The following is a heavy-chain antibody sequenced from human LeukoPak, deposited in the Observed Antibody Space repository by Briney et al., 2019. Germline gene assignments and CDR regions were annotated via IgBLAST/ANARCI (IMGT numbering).Heavy chain of an antibody. V-gene: IGHV4-59*01. CDR3: ARYGDYPDY. Sequence: SETLSLTCTVSGGSISSYYWSWIRQPPGKGLEWIGYIYYSGSTNYNPSLKSRVTISVDTPKNQFSLKLSSVTAADTAVYYCARYGDYPDYWGQGTLVTVSS. D-gene: IGHD4/OR15-4a*01. CDR2: IYYSGST. CDR1: GGSISSYY. J-gene: IGHJ4*02.